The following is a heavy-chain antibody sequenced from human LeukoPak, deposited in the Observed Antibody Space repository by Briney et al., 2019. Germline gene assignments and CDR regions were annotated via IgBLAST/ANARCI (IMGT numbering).Heavy chain of an antibody. J-gene: IGHJ5*02. CDR2: ISAYDGYT. CDR1: GYIFTSYG. CDR3: ARGLRQLVWFDP. D-gene: IGHD6-6*01. Sequence: RASVKVSCKASGYIFTSYGISWVRQAPGQGLEWMGWISAYDGYTNYAQKLQGRVTMTTDTSTSTAYMELRSLRSDDTAVYYCARGLRQLVWFDPWGQGTLVTVSS. V-gene: IGHV1-18*01.